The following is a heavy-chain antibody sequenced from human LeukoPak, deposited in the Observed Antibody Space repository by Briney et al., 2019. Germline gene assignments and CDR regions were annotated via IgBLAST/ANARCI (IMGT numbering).Heavy chain of an antibody. Sequence: ASVNVSCKASGGTFSSYAISWVRQAPGQGLEWMGGIIPIFGTANYAQKFQGRVTITADESTSTAYMELRSLRSEDTAVYYCARANLEFGGSPQVYYYYGMDVWGKGTTVTVSS. J-gene: IGHJ6*04. CDR2: IIPIFGTA. CDR1: GGTFSSYA. D-gene: IGHD2-15*01. V-gene: IGHV1-69*13. CDR3: ARANLEFGGSPQVYYYYGMDV.